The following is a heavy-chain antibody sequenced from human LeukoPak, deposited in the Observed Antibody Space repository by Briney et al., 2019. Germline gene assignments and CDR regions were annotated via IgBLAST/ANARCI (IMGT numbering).Heavy chain of an antibody. CDR1: GFTFSSYG. D-gene: IGHD2-2*01. CDR2: ISYDGSNK. CDR3: ATLGYCSSTSCQLAFDY. J-gene: IGHJ4*02. V-gene: IGHV3-30*03. Sequence: GGSLRLSCAASGFTFSSYGMHWVRQAPGKGLEWVAVISYDGSNKCYADSVKGRFTISRDNSKNTLYLQMNSLRAEDTAVYYCATLGYCSSTSCQLAFDYWGQGTLVTVSS.